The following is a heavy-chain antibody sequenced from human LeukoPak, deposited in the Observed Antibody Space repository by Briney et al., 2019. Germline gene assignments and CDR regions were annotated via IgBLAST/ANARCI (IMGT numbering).Heavy chain of an antibody. CDR1: GFTFSSYA. CDR2: ISYDGSNK. Sequence: GGSLRLSCAASGFTFSSYAMHWVRQAPGKGLEWVAVISYDGSNKYYADSVKGRFTISRDNSKNTLYLQMNSLRAEDTAVYYCARGSSAYSFSSSWYDYYYYGMDVWGQGTTVTVSS. J-gene: IGHJ6*02. D-gene: IGHD6-13*01. CDR3: ARGSSAYSFSSSWYDYYYYGMDV. V-gene: IGHV3-30*04.